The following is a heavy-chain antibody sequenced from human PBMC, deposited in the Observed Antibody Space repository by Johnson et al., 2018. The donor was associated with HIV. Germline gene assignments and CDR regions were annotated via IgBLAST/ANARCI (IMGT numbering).Heavy chain of an antibody. Sequence: VQLVESGGGLVQPGGSLRLSCAASGLSVSNNYMSWVRQAPGKGLEWVSVLWSGGNTWYAGSVTGRFTISRDNSKNTLYLQMNSLRAEDTAVYYCAKVSIVVGTRGAFDIWGQGTMVTVSS. J-gene: IGHJ3*02. CDR1: GLSVSNNY. CDR2: LWSGGNT. CDR3: AKVSIVVGTRGAFDI. D-gene: IGHD3-22*01. V-gene: IGHV3-66*01.